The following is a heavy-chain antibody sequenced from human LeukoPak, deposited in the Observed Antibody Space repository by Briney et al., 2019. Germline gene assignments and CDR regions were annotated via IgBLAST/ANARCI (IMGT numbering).Heavy chain of an antibody. CDR1: GFTFSSYS. D-gene: IGHD3-10*01. Sequence: PGGSLRLSCAASGFTFSSYSVNWVRQAPGKGLEWVSSISSSSSYIYYADSVKGRFTISRDNAKNSLYLQMNSLRAEDTAVYYCARDHTMVRGVISYYYYGMDVWGQGTTVTVSS. V-gene: IGHV3-21*01. CDR2: ISSSSSYI. CDR3: ARDHTMVRGVISYYYYGMDV. J-gene: IGHJ6*02.